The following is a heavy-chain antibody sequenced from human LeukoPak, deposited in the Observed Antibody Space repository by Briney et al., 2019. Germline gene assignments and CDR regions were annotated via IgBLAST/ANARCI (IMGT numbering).Heavy chain of an antibody. J-gene: IGHJ4*02. V-gene: IGHV3-33*06. CDR3: AKDFVAAAGTYDY. CDR2: IWYDGSNK. Sequence: SGRSLRLSCAASGFTFSSYGMHWVRRAPGKGLEWVAVIWYDGSNKYYADSVKGRFTISRDNSKNTLYLQMSSLRAEDTAVYYCAKDFVAAAGTYDYWGQGTLVTVSS. D-gene: IGHD6-13*01. CDR1: GFTFSSYG.